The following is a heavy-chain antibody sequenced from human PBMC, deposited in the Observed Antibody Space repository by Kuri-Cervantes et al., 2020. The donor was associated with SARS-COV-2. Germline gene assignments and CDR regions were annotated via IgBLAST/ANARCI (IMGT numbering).Heavy chain of an antibody. V-gene: IGHV3-30*02. Sequence: GSLRLSCAASGFTFSSYGMHWVRQAPGKGLEWVAFIRYDGSNKYYADSVKGRFTISRDSSKNTLYLQMNSLRAEDTAVYYCARDEETVVTSYAFDIWGQGTMVTVSS. CDR1: GFTFSSYG. CDR2: IRYDGSNK. CDR3: ARDEETVVTSYAFDI. D-gene: IGHD4-23*01. J-gene: IGHJ3*02.